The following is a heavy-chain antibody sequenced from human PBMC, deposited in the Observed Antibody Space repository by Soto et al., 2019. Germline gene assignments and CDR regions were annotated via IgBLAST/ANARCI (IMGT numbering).Heavy chain of an antibody. J-gene: IGHJ4*02. V-gene: IGHV3-30*03. CDR3: ARGMGHSSGYFDY. Sequence: LRLSCASSGFTFSSYGMHCVRQAPGKGLEWVALISYDGGNKYYADSVKGRFTISRDNAKNSLYLQMNSLRAEDTAVYYCARGMGHSSGYFDYWGQGTLVSVSS. CDR2: ISYDGGNK. D-gene: IGHD3-22*01. CDR1: GFTFSSYG.